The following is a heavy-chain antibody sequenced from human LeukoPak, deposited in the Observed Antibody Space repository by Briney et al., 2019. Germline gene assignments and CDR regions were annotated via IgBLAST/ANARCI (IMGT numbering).Heavy chain of an antibody. CDR2: IWYDGSNK. CDR3: ARGAARYCGGDCYSVFDY. D-gene: IGHD2-21*02. Sequence: GGSLRLSCAASGFTFSSYGMHWVRRAPGKGLEWVAVIWYDGSNKYYADSVKGRFTISRDNSKNTLYLQMNSLRAEDTAVYYCARGAARYCGGDCYSVFDYWGQGTLVTVSS. CDR1: GFTFSSYG. V-gene: IGHV3-33*01. J-gene: IGHJ4*02.